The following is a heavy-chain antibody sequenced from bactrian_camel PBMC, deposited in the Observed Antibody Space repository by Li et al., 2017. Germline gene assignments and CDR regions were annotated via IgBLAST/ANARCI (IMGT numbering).Heavy chain of an antibody. CDR2: IDSSGRT. D-gene: IGHD3*01. V-gene: IGHV3S53*01. CDR1: GSSYGTYC. Sequence: HVQLVESGGGSAQAGGSLRLSCAASGSSYGTYCMGWFRQAPGREHEGVAVIDSSGRTTYADSVKGRFTISRDNAKSTVYLQMNRLKSEDTALYYCATRISDCAYYTSDGCYSHRGQGTQVTVPS. J-gene: IGHJ6*01.